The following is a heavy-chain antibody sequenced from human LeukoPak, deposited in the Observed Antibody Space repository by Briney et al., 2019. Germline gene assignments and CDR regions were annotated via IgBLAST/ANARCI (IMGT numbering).Heavy chain of an antibody. CDR3: AREGSDWNYYYMDV. V-gene: IGHV3-7*01. CDR1: RFTFSSYW. Sequence: PGGSLRLSCAASRFTFSSYWMSWVRQAPGKGLEWVANIKQDGSEKYYVDSVKGRFTISRDNAKNSLYLQMNSLRAEDTAVYYCAREGSDWNYYYMDVWGKGTTVTISS. D-gene: IGHD6-19*01. J-gene: IGHJ6*03. CDR2: IKQDGSEK.